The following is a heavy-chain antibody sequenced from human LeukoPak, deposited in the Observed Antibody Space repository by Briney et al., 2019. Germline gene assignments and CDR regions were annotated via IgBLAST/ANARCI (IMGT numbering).Heavy chain of an antibody. J-gene: IGHJ4*02. CDR1: GGSISSSSYY. D-gene: IGHD3-22*01. CDR3: AGHISSGYSPFGY. V-gene: IGHV4-39*01. CDR2: IYYSGST. Sequence: PSETLSLTCTVSGGSISSSSYYWGWIRQPPGKGLEWIGSIYYSGSTYYNPSLKSRVTISVDTSKNQFSLKLSSVTAADTAVYYCAGHISSGYSPFGYWGQGTLVTVSS.